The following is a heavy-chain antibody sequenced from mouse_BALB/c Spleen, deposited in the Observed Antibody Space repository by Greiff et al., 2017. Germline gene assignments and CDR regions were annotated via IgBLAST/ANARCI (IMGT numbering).Heavy chain of an antibody. J-gene: IGHJ1*01. Sequence: VQLQQSGAELVRPGTSVKVSCKASGYAFTNYLIEWVKQRPGQGLEWIGVINPGSGGTNYNEKFKGKATLTADKSSSTAYMQLSGLTSDDSAVYFCARGGLRRRYFDVWGAGTTVTVSS. CDR3: ARGGLRRRYFDV. CDR2: INPGSGGT. V-gene: IGHV1-54*01. CDR1: GYAFTNYL. D-gene: IGHD2-4*01.